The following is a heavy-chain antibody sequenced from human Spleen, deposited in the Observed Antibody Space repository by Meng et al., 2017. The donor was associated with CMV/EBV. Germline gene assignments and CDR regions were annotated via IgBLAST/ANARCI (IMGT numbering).Heavy chain of an antibody. CDR3: ARDFLAGYYFDY. D-gene: IGHD3-3*01. Sequence: ASVKVSCKASGGTFTSYAISWVRQAPGQGLEWRGWINPNSGGTNYAQKFQGRVTMTRDTSISTAYMELSRLRSDDTAVYYCARDFLAGYYFDYWGQGTLVTVSS. V-gene: IGHV1-2*02. CDR2: INPNSGGT. J-gene: IGHJ4*02. CDR1: GGTFTSYA.